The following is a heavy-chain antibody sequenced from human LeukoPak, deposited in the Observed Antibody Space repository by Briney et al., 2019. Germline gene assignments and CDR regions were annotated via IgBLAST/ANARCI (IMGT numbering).Heavy chain of an antibody. D-gene: IGHD3-9*01. J-gene: IGHJ3*02. CDR2: IYYSGST. V-gene: IGHV4-59*05. CDR1: GGSISSYY. Sequence: SETLSLTCTVSGGSISSYYWSWIRQPPGKGLEWIGSIYYSGSTYHNPSLKSRVSISVDTSKNEFSLKLNSVAAADTAVYYCVGQYYDTVTDYWGDTFDIWGQGTMVTVSS. CDR3: VGQYYDTVTDYWGDTFDI.